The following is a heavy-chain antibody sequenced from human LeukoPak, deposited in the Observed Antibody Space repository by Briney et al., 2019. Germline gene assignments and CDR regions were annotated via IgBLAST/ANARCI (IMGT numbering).Heavy chain of an antibody. CDR2: IKQDGSEK. Sequence: GGSLRLSCAASGSTFSSYWMSWVRQAPGKGLEWVANIKQDGSEKYYVDSVKGRFTISRDNAKNSLYLQMNSLRAEDTAVYYCAREVVVAAADFDYWGQGTLVTVSS. J-gene: IGHJ4*02. D-gene: IGHD2-15*01. CDR1: GSTFSSYW. V-gene: IGHV3-7*01. CDR3: AREVVVAAADFDY.